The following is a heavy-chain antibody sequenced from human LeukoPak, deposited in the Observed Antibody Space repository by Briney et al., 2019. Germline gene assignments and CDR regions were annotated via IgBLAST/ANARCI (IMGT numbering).Heavy chain of an antibody. J-gene: IGHJ4*02. Sequence: QPGGSLRLSCAASGFTISSYWMSWVRQAPGKGLEWVANIKQDGSEIYYVDSVKGRFTISRDNAKNSVYLQMNSLRAEDTAVYYCARENTAVPGGDCWGRGTLVPVSS. V-gene: IGHV3-7*01. CDR2: IKQDGSEI. CDR3: ARENTAVPGGDC. CDR1: GFTISSYW. D-gene: IGHD5-18*01.